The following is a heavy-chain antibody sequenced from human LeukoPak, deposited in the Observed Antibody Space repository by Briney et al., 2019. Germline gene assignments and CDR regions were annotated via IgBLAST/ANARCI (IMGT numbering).Heavy chain of an antibody. V-gene: IGHV4-39*07. CDR2: IYYSGST. CDR1: GGSISSSSYY. Sequence: PSEALSLTCIVSGGSISSSSYYWGWIRQPPGKGLEWIGSIYYSGSTYYNPSLKSRVTISVDTSKNQFSLKLSSVTAADTAVYYCARGGSDYFDYWGQGTLVTVSS. CDR3: ARGGSDYFDY. J-gene: IGHJ4*02. D-gene: IGHD3-16*01.